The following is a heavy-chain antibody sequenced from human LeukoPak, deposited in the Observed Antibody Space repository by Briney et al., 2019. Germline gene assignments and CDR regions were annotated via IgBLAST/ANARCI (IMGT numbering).Heavy chain of an antibody. CDR2: IYYSGST. Sequence: PSETLSLTCTVSGGSISSYYWSWIRQPPGKGLEWTGYIYYSGSTNYNPSLKSRVTISVDTSKNQFSLRLSSVTAADTAFYYCARTPDVTRWLQPFDYWGQGILVTVSS. J-gene: IGHJ4*02. CDR1: GGSISSYY. V-gene: IGHV4-59*01. CDR3: ARTPDVTRWLQPFDY. D-gene: IGHD5-24*01.